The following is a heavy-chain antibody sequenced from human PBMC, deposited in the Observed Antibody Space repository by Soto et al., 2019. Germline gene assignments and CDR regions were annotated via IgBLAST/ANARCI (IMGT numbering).Heavy chain of an antibody. Sequence: PXETLSLTCTVPGYPISSRSYYWGWIRQPPGKGLEWIGSIYYSGSSYNNPSLRSRVSMSIDTSKDQFSLKLKSVTAADTALYFCARQRTSVVTQAYFDVWGPGFLVTVSS. V-gene: IGHV4-39*01. CDR2: IYYSGSS. CDR1: GYPISSRSYY. CDR3: ARQRTSVVTQAYFDV. J-gene: IGHJ4*02. D-gene: IGHD2-21*02.